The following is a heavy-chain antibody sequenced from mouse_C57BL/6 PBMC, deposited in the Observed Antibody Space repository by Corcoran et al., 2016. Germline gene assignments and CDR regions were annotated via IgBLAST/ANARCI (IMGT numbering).Heavy chain of an antibody. J-gene: IGHJ1*03. D-gene: IGHD1-1*01. CDR3: APYYYGSSYGYFDV. Sequence: EVQLQQSVAELVRPGASVKLSCTASGFNIKNTYMHWVKHRPEQGLEWIGRIDPANGNTKYAPKFQGKATITADTSSNTAYLQLNSLTSEDTAIYYCAPYYYGSSYGYFDVWGTGTTVTVSS. V-gene: IGHV14-3*01. CDR2: IDPANGNT. CDR1: GFNIKNTY.